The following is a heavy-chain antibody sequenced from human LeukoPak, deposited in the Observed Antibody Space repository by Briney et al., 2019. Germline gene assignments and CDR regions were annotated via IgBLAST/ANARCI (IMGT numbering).Heavy chain of an antibody. Sequence: GGSLRLSCAASGFTFSTYAMSWVRQAPRKGLEWVSGISVNGDTTYYVDSVKGRFTVSRDDSKNTLSLQMNSLRAEDTATYYRAKVIMSYCSSASCYSFDYWGQGTLVTVSS. CDR1: GFTFSTYA. V-gene: IGHV3-23*01. CDR3: AKVIMSYCSSASCYSFDY. D-gene: IGHD2-2*01. J-gene: IGHJ4*02. CDR2: ISVNGDTT.